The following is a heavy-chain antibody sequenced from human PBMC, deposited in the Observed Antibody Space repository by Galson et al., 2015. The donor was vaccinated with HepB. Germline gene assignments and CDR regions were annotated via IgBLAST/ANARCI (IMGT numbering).Heavy chain of an antibody. D-gene: IGHD3-10*01. V-gene: IGHV4-30-4*07. Sequence: TLSLTCAVSGGSMNSGSYSLYWIRQPPGKGLEWIGYMYYFGSTYYNPSLESRVSISRDTSKNQFSLNLSSVTAADTAVYYCARAASGYGSGSYVMYGMDVWGQGTTVTVSS. CDR3: ARAASGYGSGSYVMYGMDV. J-gene: IGHJ6*02. CDR2: MYYFGST. CDR1: GGSMNSGSYS.